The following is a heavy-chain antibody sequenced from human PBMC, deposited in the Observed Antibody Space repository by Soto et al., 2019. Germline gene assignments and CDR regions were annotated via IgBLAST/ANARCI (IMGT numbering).Heavy chain of an antibody. CDR2: IYHSGST. CDR3: ARDLGPPQGGRDYYHGMDV. V-gene: IGHV4-30-2*01. Sequence: PSETLSLTCAVSGGSISSGGYSWSWIRQPPGKGLEWIGYIYHSGSTYYNPSLKSRVTISVDRSKNQFSLKLSSVTAADTAVYYCARDLGPPQGGRDYYHGMDVWGQGTTVTVSS. J-gene: IGHJ6*02. CDR1: GGSISSGGYS. D-gene: IGHD2-15*01.